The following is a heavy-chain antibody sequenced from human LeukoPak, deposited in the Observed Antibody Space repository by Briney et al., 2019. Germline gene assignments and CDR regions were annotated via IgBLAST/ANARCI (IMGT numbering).Heavy chain of an antibody. CDR2: ISSTSNTI. J-gene: IGHJ4*02. D-gene: IGHD1-26*01. Sequence: GGSLRLSCVASGFTFSIYSMNWVRQAPGKGLEWVSYISSTSNTIDYADAVKGRFTISRDNAKNSLYLQMDSLRAEDTAVYYCARDRYSGSYPLDYWGQGTLVTVSS. CDR3: ARDRYSGSYPLDY. V-gene: IGHV3-48*04. CDR1: GFTFSIYS.